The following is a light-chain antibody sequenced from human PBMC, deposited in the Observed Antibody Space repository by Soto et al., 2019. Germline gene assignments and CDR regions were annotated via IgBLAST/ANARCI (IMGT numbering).Light chain of an antibody. CDR2: AAS. CDR1: QSISNY. Sequence: DIPMTQSPSSLSASVGDRVTITCRASQSISNYLNWYQQKPGKAPKLLIYAASSLQSGVPSRFSGSGSGTDFTLNISSLQPEDFATYYCHQSYNTPLTFGGGTKVEIK. J-gene: IGKJ4*01. CDR3: HQSYNTPLT. V-gene: IGKV1-39*01.